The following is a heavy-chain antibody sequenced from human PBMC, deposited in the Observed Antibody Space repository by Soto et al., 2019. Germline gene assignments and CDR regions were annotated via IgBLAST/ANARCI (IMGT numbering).Heavy chain of an antibody. CDR1: GFTFSNYG. V-gene: IGHV3-33*01. Sequence: PGWSLRLSCAASGFTFSNYGMHWVRQAPGKGLEWVAVIRYDGSNQYYADSVKGRFTISRDISKSTLYLQMNSLRAEDTAVYYCARDLSGPLDYWGQGTLVTVS. D-gene: IGHD3-16*02. CDR3: ARDLSGPLDY. CDR2: IRYDGSNQ. J-gene: IGHJ4*02.